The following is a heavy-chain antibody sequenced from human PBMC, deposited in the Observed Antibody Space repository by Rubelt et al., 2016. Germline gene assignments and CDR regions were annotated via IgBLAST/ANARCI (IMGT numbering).Heavy chain of an antibody. CDR1: GYVFTSHY. CDR2: INPSGGAT. V-gene: IGHV1-46*01. J-gene: IGHJ4*02. CDR3: ARGTYSDY. Sequence: QVQLVQSGADRKEPGASVKISCKASGYVFTSHYMHWVRQAPGQGLEWMGIINPSGGATNYAPKFQGRVIMTSDTSTNTVYMELSSLRSEDRAVYYWARGTYSDYWGQGTLVTVSA. D-gene: IGHD2-15*01.